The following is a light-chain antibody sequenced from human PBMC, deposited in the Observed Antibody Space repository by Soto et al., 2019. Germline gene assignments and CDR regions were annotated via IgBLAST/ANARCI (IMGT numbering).Light chain of an antibody. CDR2: DAS. J-gene: IGKJ4*01. CDR3: QQYDNLPLT. V-gene: IGKV1-33*01. CDR1: QDIKNY. Sequence: DNQMTQSPSSLSASVGDRVTITCQASQDIKNYLNWYQQKSGKAPKLLIYDASDLETGVPSRFSGSGSGTDFTFTIISLQPEDIATYYCQQYDNLPLTFGGVTMVDI.